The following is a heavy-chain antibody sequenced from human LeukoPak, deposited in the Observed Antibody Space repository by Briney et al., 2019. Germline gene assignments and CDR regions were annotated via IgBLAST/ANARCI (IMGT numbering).Heavy chain of an antibody. CDR2: IYYSGST. J-gene: IGHJ6*03. CDR3: ARADGAEFCSGYYTGYYYYYMDV. Sequence: PSETLSLTCTVSGGSISSHYWSWIRQPPGKGLEWIGYIYYSGSTNYNPSLKSRVTISVDTSKNQFSLKLSSVTAADTAVYARARADGAEFCSGYYTGYYYYYMDVWGKGTTVTVSS. V-gene: IGHV4-59*11. CDR1: GGSISSHY. D-gene: IGHD3-3*01.